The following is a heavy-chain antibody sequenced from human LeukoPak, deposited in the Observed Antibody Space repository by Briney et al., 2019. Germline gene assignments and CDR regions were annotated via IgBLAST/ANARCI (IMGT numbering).Heavy chain of an antibody. Sequence: PGGSLRLSCAASGFTFSSYGMHWVRQAPGKGLEWVAVISYDGSNKYYSDSVKGRFTISRDNSKNTLCLQMNSLRAEDTAVYYCAKDRSSGWVFDYWGQGTLVTVSS. CDR3: AKDRSSGWVFDY. J-gene: IGHJ4*02. D-gene: IGHD6-19*01. V-gene: IGHV3-30*18. CDR1: GFTFSSYG. CDR2: ISYDGSNK.